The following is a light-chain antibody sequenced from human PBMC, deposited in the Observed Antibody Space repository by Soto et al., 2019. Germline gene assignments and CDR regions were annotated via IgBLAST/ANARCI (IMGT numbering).Light chain of an antibody. V-gene: IGLV2-14*01. Sequence: QSVLTQPASVSGSPGQSITISCTGTTSDVRGYNYVSWYQHHPGEAPKLMIFEVSNRPSGVSNRFSGSTSGNTASLSISGLQTEDEADYYCTSYTSSNTLVFGTGTKVTVL. CDR3: TSYTSSNTLV. J-gene: IGLJ1*01. CDR1: TSDVRGYNY. CDR2: EVS.